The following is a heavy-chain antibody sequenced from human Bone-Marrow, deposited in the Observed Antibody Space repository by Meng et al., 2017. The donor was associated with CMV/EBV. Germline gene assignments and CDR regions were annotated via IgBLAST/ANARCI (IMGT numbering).Heavy chain of an antibody. Sequence: GESLKISCAASGFTFSNAWMSWVRQAPGKGLEWVASINQYGSEEYSVDSVKGRFTISRDNAKNSLYLQMNSLRAEDTAVYYCARGSSGPWAFDIWGQGTMVT. V-gene: IGHV3-7*01. CDR2: INQYGSEE. CDR1: GFTFSNAW. D-gene: IGHD3-22*01. J-gene: IGHJ3*02. CDR3: ARGSSGPWAFDI.